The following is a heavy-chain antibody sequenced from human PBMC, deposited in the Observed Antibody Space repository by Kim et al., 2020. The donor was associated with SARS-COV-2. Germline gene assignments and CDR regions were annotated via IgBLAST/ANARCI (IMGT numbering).Heavy chain of an antibody. D-gene: IGHD1-26*01. V-gene: IGHV3-13*01. Sequence: DTYYPGSVKGRFTISRENAKNSLYLQMNSLRAGDTAVYYCARDLGGSKDYWGQGTLVTVSS. CDR3: ARDLGGSKDY. CDR2: DT. J-gene: IGHJ4*02.